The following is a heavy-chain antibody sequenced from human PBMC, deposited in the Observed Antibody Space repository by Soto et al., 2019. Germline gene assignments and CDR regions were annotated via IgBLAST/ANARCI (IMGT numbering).Heavy chain of an antibody. D-gene: IGHD6-13*01. Sequence: PGGSLILSCAASGFTFSSYAMSWVRQAPGKGLEWVSGISGGGGTTYYADSVKGRFTISRDNSKNTLYLQVNSLRAEDTAVYYCAKDQAAAGTISRYFQHWGQGTLVTVSS. CDR2: ISGGGGTT. CDR3: AKDQAAAGTISRYFQH. V-gene: IGHV3-23*01. CDR1: GFTFSSYA. J-gene: IGHJ1*01.